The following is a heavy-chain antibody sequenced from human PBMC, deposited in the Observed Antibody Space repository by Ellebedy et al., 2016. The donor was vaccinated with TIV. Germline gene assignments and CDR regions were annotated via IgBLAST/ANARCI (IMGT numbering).Heavy chain of an antibody. CDR1: GFTFSNYW. D-gene: IGHD3-10*01. CDR2: INIDGSGT. V-gene: IGHV3-74*01. J-gene: IGHJ4*02. Sequence: GESLKISCAASGFTFSNYWMHWVRQAPGKGLVWVSQINIDGSGTNYADSVKGRFSISRDNAKSTLYLQMNTLRAEDKAVYYCATDQAGGSGIAYWGQGTLVTVSS. CDR3: ATDQAGGSGIAY.